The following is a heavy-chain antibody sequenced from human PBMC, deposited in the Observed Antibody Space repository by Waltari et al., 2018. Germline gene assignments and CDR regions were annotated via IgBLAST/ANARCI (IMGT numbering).Heavy chain of an antibody. Sequence: QLQLQESGPGLVKPSETLSLTCTVSGGSISSSSYYWGWIRPPPGKGLEWIGSIYYSGSTYYNPSLKSRVTISVDTSKNQFSLKLSSVTAADTAVYYCARDERIFGVVILQYFDYWGQGTLVTVSS. CDR1: GGSISSSSYY. D-gene: IGHD3-3*01. V-gene: IGHV4-39*07. CDR3: ARDERIFGVVILQYFDY. J-gene: IGHJ4*02. CDR2: IYYSGST.